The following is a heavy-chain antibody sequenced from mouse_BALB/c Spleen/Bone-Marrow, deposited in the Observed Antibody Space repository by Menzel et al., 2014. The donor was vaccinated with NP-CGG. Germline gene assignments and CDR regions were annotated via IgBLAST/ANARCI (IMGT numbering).Heavy chain of an antibody. D-gene: IGHD2-3*01. CDR1: GYTFXNYW. J-gene: IGHJ3*01. CDR2: IDPSTGYT. V-gene: IGHV1-7*01. CDR3: ARGGIYDGYSY. Sequence: VQLQESGAELAKPRASVKMSCKASGYTFXNYWMHWVKQRPGQGLEWIGYIDPSTGYTEYNQKFKDKATLTADKSSSTAYMQLSSLTPEDSAVYYCARGGIYDGYSYWGQGTLVTVSA.